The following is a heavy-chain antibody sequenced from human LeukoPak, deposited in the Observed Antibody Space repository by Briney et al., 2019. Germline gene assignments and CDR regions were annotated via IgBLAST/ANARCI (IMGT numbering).Heavy chain of an antibody. V-gene: IGHV4-34*01. Sequence: SETLSLTCAVYGGSFSGYYWSWIRQPPGKGLEWIGEINHSGSTNYNPSLKSRVTISVDTSKNQFSLKLSSVTAADTAVYYCARQYAAGIGYFDYWGQGTLVTVSS. J-gene: IGHJ4*02. CDR3: ARQYAAGIGYFDY. CDR2: INHSGST. D-gene: IGHD6-13*01. CDR1: GGSFSGYY.